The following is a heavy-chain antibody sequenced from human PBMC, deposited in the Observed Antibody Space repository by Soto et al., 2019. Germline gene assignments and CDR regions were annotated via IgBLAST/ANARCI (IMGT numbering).Heavy chain of an antibody. CDR2: ISSSSTYM. J-gene: IGHJ4*02. CDR3: VRLGSGYFDY. CDR1: GFTFSRYS. Sequence: EVQLVESGGVPVKPGGSLRLSCEASGFTFSRYSMNWVRQAPGKGLEWVSSISSSSTYMYYAGSLMGRFTISRENAKNSLCLQMNSLRVEDTAVDYFVRLGSGYFDYWGQGTLVTASS. D-gene: IGHD7-27*01. V-gene: IGHV3-21*01.